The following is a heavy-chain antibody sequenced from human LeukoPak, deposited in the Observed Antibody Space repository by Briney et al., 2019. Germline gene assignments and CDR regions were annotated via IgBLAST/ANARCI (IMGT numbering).Heavy chain of an antibody. CDR1: GYSFTTYW. CDR2: IYPGDSDT. Sequence: GAPLQISCKGSGYSFTTYWIGWVRQMPGRGLEWMGIIYPGDSDTRYSPSFQGQVTISADKSISTAYLQWSSLKASDTAMYYCARQFRDSSGYYSYYFDYWGQGTLVTVSS. CDR3: ARQFRDSSGYYSYYFDY. D-gene: IGHD3-22*01. J-gene: IGHJ4*02. V-gene: IGHV5-51*01.